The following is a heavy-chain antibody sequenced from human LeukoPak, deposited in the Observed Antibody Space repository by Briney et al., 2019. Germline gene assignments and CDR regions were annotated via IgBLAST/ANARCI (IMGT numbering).Heavy chain of an antibody. J-gene: IGHJ4*02. D-gene: IGHD2-21*01. CDR3: ARGRVVIARYYFDY. Sequence: PSVTLSLTCAVYGGSFSGYYWSWIRQPPGKGLEWIGEINHSGSTNYNPPLKSRVTISVDTSKNQFSLKLSSVTAADTAVYYCARGRVVIARYYFDYWGQGTLVTVSS. CDR1: GGSFSGYY. CDR2: INHSGST. V-gene: IGHV4-34*01.